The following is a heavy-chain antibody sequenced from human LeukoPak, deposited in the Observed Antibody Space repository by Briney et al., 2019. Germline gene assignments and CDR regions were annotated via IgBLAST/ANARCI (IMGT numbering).Heavy chain of an antibody. J-gene: IGHJ6*02. CDR1: GGSFSGYY. D-gene: IGHD1-14*01. CDR2: INHSGST. CDR3: ARGLNLDV. Sequence: PSETLSLTCAVYGGSFSGYYWSWIRQPPGKGLEWIGEINHSGSTNYNPSLKSRVTISVDTSKNQFSLKLSSVTAADTAVYYCARGLNLDVWGQGTTVTVSS. V-gene: IGHV4-34*01.